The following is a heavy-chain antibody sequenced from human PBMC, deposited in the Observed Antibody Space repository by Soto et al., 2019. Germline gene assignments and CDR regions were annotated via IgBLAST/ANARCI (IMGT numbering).Heavy chain of an antibody. Sequence: AESLKISCKASGYSFSFYWIGWVRQMPGKGLEWMAIMYPDDSDIRYSPSFEAHVTISADKSTSTAFLQWSSLKASDTAMYYCATAYVYDFENSNYYRDAFDIWGQGTLVTVSS. V-gene: IGHV5-51*01. J-gene: IGHJ3*02. D-gene: IGHD3-22*01. CDR1: GYSFSFYW. CDR2: MYPDDSDI. CDR3: ATAYVYDFENSNYYRDAFDI.